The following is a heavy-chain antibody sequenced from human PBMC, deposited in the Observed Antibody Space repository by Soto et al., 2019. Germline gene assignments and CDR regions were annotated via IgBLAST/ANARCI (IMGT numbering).Heavy chain of an antibody. D-gene: IGHD2-8*02. CDR1: GGSISSYY. CDR2: IYHSGST. J-gene: IGHJ4*02. V-gene: IGHV4-59*12. Sequence: SETLSLTCTVSGGSISSYYWSWIRQPPGKGLEWIGYIYHSGSTNYNPSLKSRVTISVDTSKNQFSLKLTSVTAADTAVYYCARDKITGLFDYWGQGSLVTVSS. CDR3: ARDKITGLFDY.